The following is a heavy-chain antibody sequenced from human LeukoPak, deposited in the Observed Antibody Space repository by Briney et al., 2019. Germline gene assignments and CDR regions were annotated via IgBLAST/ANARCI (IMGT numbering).Heavy chain of an antibody. CDR3: ARGQGGYSGYDPPDY. V-gene: IGHV3-13*01. J-gene: IGHJ4*02. D-gene: IGHD5-12*01. CDR2: IGTAGDT. Sequence: GGSLRLSCAASGFTFSSYDMHWVRQATGKGLEWVSAIGTAGDTYYPGSVKGRFTISRENAKNSLYLQMNSLRAGDTAVYYCARGQGGYSGYDPPDYWGQGTLVTVSS. CDR1: GFTFSSYD.